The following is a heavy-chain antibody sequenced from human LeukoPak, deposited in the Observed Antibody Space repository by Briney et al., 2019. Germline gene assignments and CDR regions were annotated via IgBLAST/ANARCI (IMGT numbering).Heavy chain of an antibody. D-gene: IGHD3-10*01. CDR2: IDYRGSA. V-gene: IGHV4-59*12. CDR3: AKEGTSH. CDR1: GGSISSYY. Sequence: SETLSLTCTVSGGSISSYYWSWVRQSPGKGLQWMGTIDYRGSAYYSPSLKSRLTIAIDTSKNQFSLKLNSVTAADSAIYYCAKEGTSHWGQGTLVIVSS. J-gene: IGHJ1*01.